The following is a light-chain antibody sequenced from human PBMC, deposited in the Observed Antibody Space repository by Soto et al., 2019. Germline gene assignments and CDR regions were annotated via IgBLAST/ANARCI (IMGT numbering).Light chain of an antibody. CDR3: QQYGSLPWT. J-gene: IGKJ1*01. Sequence: EIVLTQSPGTLSLSPGERATLSCRASQSVSSSFLAWYQQKPGQAPRLLIYGASSRTTGIPDRFSGSGSGTGFTPTISGLETEDFAVYYCQQYGSLPWTFGQGTKVAI. CDR1: QSVSSSF. V-gene: IGKV3-20*01. CDR2: GAS.